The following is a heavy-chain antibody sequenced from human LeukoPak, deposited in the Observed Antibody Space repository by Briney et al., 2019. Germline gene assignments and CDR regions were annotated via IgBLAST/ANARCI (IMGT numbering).Heavy chain of an antibody. CDR2: IKQDGSEK. J-gene: IGHJ4*02. V-gene: IGHV3-7*03. CDR3: ARVRGTYSLDY. Sequence: XXVXQXXXXXXEWVANIKQDGSEKYYVDSVKGRFTISRDNAKNSLYLQLNSLRADDTAVYYCARVRGTYSLDYWGQGTLVTVSS. D-gene: IGHD1-26*01.